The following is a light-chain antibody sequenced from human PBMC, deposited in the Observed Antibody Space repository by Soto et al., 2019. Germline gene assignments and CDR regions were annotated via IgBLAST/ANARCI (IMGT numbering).Light chain of an antibody. J-gene: IGLJ3*02. CDR1: RSNIGSNP. CDR2: RNN. Sequence: QSVLTQPPSASGTPGQRVTISCFGSRSNIGSNPVQWYLQLPGTAPKLLIYRNNERPSGVPDRFSGSKSGTSASLAISGLQSEDEAEYHCATWDDGLYGPVFGGGTKLTVL. CDR3: ATWDDGLYGPV. V-gene: IGLV1-44*01.